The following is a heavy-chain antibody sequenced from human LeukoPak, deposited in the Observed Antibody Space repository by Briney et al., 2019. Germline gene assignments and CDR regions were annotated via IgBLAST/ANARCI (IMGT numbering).Heavy chain of an antibody. Sequence: ASVKVSCKASGYTFNNYVMHWVRQAPGQRLEWMGCINTVNGNTKYSQEFQGRVTITRDTSASTAYMELSSLRSEDTAVYYCVRGIQRLLWFGDLSSEWRVGDYWGQGTLVAVSS. D-gene: IGHD3-10*01. J-gene: IGHJ4*02. V-gene: IGHV1-3*03. CDR2: INTVNGNT. CDR3: VRGIQRLLWFGDLSSEWRVGDY. CDR1: GYTFNNYV.